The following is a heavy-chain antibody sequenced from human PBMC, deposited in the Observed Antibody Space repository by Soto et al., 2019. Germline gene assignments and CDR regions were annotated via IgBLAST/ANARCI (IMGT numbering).Heavy chain of an antibody. CDR2: ITSDERT. Sequence: GSLRLSCAASGFTFSNYAMTWVRQAPGKGLEWVSSITSDERTYYADSVKGRFTTSRDNSKNTLYLQLHSLRAEDTAVYHCARVETTVIVVALRSWGQGTLVTVSS. V-gene: IGHV3-23*01. J-gene: IGHJ4*02. CDR1: GFTFSNYA. D-gene: IGHD3-22*01. CDR3: ARVETTVIVVALRS.